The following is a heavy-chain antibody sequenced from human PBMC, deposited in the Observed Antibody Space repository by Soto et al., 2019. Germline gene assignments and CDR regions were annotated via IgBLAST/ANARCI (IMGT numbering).Heavy chain of an antibody. D-gene: IGHD1-26*01. J-gene: IGHJ4*02. V-gene: IGHV1-8*01. Sequence: QVQLVQSGAEVKKPGASVKVSCKASGYTFTSYDINGVRQATGQGLEWMGWMNPNSGNTGDAQKFQGRVSMTRNTSTTTASRERPSQRSDDTPFCYCARNKGGGSYLDYWGQGTLVTVSS. CDR3: ARNKGGGSYLDY. CDR2: MNPNSGNT. CDR1: GYTFTSYD.